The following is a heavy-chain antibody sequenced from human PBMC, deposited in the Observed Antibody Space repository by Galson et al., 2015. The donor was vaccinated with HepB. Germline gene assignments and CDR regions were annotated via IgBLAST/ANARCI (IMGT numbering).Heavy chain of an antibody. CDR1: GYSFTSYW. D-gene: IGHD2-2*01. CDR3: AGHGALGPAATLRYGMDV. Sequence: QSGAEVKKPGESLRISCKGSGYSFTSYWISWVRQMPGKGLEWMGRIDPSDSYTNYSPSFQGHVTISADKSISTAYLQWSSLKASDTAMYYCAGHGALGPAATLRYGMDVWGQGTTVTVSS. J-gene: IGHJ6*02. CDR2: IDPSDSYT. V-gene: IGHV5-10-1*01.